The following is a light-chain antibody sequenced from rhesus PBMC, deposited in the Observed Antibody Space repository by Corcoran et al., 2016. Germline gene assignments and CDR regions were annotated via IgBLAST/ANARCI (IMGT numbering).Light chain of an antibody. Sequence: DIQLTQSPSSLSASVGDRVTITCRASQGISSYLAWYQQKSGKAPKLLIYDASNLQSWVPSRFSGNGSGTEFTLTISSLQPEDFATYYCQQRNSYPFTFGPGTKLDIK. V-gene: IGKV1-38*01. CDR3: QQRNSYPFT. CDR1: QGISSY. J-gene: IGKJ3*01. CDR2: DAS.